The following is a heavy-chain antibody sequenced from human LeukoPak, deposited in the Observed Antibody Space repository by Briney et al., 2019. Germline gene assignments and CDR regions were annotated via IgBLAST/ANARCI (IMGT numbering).Heavy chain of an antibody. CDR1: GFTVSTNC. CDR3: ARVDTVMAYYFDL. J-gene: IGHJ4*02. V-gene: IGHV3-53*04. Sequence: GGSPRLSCAASGFTVSTNCMTWVRQAPGKGLEWVSTIYSGGTTYYADSVMGRFTISRHNSRNTLYLQMNSLRAEDTAVYYCARVDTVMAYYFDLWGQGTLVTVSS. D-gene: IGHD5-18*01. CDR2: IYSGGTT.